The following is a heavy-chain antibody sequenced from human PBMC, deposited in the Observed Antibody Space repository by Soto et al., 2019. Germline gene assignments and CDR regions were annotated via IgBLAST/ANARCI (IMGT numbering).Heavy chain of an antibody. CDR3: ARRQAAAATGGFDC. D-gene: IGHD6-13*01. V-gene: IGHV3-23*01. CDR1: GFTFNTYA. Sequence: EVQLLESGGGLVQPGGSLRLSCAASGFTFNTYALSWVRQAPGKGLEWVSDVSGRGGSTYSADSVMGRFTISRDNSKNTLYLQMNSLRAEDTAVYYCARRQAAAATGGFDCWGQGTLVTVSS. CDR2: VSGRGGST. J-gene: IGHJ4*02.